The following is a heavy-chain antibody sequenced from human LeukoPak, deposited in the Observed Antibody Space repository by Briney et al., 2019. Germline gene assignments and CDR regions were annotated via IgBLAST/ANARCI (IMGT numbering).Heavy chain of an antibody. CDR1: GFTFSSFG. Sequence: GGSLRLSCAASGFTFSSFGMHWVRQTPGKGLEWVAFIWYDGINQYYADSAKGRFTISRDNAKNSLYLQMNSLRAEDTAVYYCAREGTTVTTRGYYDSSGYLVYWGQGTLVTVSS. V-gene: IGHV3-33*08. D-gene: IGHD3-22*01. J-gene: IGHJ4*02. CDR2: IWYDGINQ. CDR3: AREGTTVTTRGYYDSSGYLVY.